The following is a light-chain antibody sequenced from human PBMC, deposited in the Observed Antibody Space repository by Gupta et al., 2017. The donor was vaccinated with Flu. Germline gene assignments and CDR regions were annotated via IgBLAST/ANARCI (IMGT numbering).Light chain of an antibody. CDR1: SSNIGAGYD. CDR3: QSYDSSLSGSRV. J-gene: IGLJ3*02. CDR2: GNS. Sequence: QSVLTPPPSVSGAPGQRVTISYTGSSSNIGAGYDVHWYQQLPGPAPKLLIYGNSNRPSGVPDRFSGSKSGTSASLAITGLQAEEEADYYCQSYDSSLSGSRVFGGGTKLTVL. V-gene: IGLV1-40*01.